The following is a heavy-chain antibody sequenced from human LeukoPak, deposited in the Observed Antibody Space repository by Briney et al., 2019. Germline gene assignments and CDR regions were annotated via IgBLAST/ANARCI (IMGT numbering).Heavy chain of an antibody. CDR3: ARDNATPDDYGDYGEYYYYYMDV. J-gene: IGHJ6*03. V-gene: IGHV4-4*07. CDR2: IYTIGST. Sequence: TSETLSLTCTVSGGSISSDYWSWSRQPAGKGLEWIGRIYTIGSTNYNPSLKSRVTMSVDTSKNQFSLKLSSVTAADTAVYYCARDNATPDDYGDYGEYYYYYMDVWGKGTTVTVSS. CDR1: GGSISSDY. D-gene: IGHD4-17*01.